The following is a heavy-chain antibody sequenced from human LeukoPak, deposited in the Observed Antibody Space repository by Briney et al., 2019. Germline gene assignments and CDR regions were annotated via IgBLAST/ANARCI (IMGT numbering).Heavy chain of an antibody. CDR1: GDSISSSSYY. Sequence: SETLSLTCTVSGDSISSSSYYWGWLRQPPGKGLEWIVTIYYSGSTYYNPSLKSPVTISTDTSKNHFYLKLSSLTAPATAVYYRARQEVYCSSTSCYARGYSYGTFFDYWGEGTLVTVSS. V-gene: IGHV4-39*01. J-gene: IGHJ4*02. D-gene: IGHD2-2*01. CDR3: ARQEVYCSSTSCYARGYSYGTFFDY. CDR2: IYYSGST.